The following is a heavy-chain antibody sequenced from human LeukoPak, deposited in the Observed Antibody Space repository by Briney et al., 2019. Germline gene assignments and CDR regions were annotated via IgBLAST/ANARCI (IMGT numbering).Heavy chain of an antibody. J-gene: IGHJ4*02. V-gene: IGHV3-15*01. CDR3: TTGATSSKNY. CDR1: GFTFSNVW. CDR2: IRKATEGGAT. D-gene: IGHD3-10*01. Sequence: PGGSLRLSCAASGFTFSNVWMGWFRQAPGKGLEWVGRIRKATEGGATDYAAPVKGRFTISRDDSKNTLYLQVDSLKTEDTAVYFCTTGATSSKNYWGQGTLVTVSS.